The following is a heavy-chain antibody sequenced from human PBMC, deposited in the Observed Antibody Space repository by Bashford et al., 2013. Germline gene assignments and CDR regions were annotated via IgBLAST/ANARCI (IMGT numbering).Heavy chain of an antibody. D-gene: IGHD3-10*01. V-gene: IGHV4-59*01. CDR3: ARDEGRWTGGYYYGMDV. CDR1: GGSISSYY. J-gene: IGHJ6*02. CDR2: IYYSGST. Sequence: SETLSLTCTVSGGSISSYYWSWIRQPPGKGLEWIGYIYYSGSTNYNPSLKSRVTISVDTSKNQFSLKLSSVTAADTAVYYCARDEGRWTGGYYYGMDVWGQGTTVTVSS.